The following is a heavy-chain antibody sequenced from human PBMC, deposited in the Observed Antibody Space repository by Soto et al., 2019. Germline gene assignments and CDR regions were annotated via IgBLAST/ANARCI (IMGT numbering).Heavy chain of an antibody. V-gene: IGHV4-30-4*01. J-gene: IGHJ6*02. CDR3: ARGDSPGEFWSGPDYGMDV. D-gene: IGHD3-3*01. CDR2: IYYSGST. Sequence: PSETLSLTCTVSGGSISSGDYYWSWIRQPPGKGLEWIGYIYYSGSTYYNPSLKSRVTISVDTSKNQFSLKLSSVTAADTAVYYCARGDSPGEFWSGPDYGMDVWGQGTTVTVSS. CDR1: GGSISSGDYY.